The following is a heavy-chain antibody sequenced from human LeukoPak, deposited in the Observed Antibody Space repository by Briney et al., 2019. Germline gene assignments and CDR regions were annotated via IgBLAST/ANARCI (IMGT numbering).Heavy chain of an antibody. Sequence: GGSLRLSCAASGFSFSSSGMHWVRQAPGKGLEWVAVIWYDGSHKYYADSVKGRFTISRDNSKNTMYLQMISLRVEDTAIYYCARSLMVRGAINWLDPWGQGTLVIVSS. V-gene: IGHV3-33*01. CDR2: IWYDGSHK. CDR1: GFSFSSSG. D-gene: IGHD3-10*01. J-gene: IGHJ5*02. CDR3: ARSLMVRGAINWLDP.